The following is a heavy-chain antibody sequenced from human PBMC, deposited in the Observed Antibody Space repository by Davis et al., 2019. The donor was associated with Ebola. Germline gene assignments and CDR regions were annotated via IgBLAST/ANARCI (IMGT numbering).Heavy chain of an antibody. CDR1: GGSISSGTYL. Sequence: MPSETLSLTCAVSGGSISSGTYLWGWIRQPPGKDLQWVGSMFYSGSSYYNPSLKNRVTISIDTSKNQFSLKLSSVTAADTAIYYCARHSDRDNGPYGLHIWGQGTMVTVSS. J-gene: IGHJ3*02. CDR3: ARHSDRDNGPYGLHI. D-gene: IGHD3-16*02. V-gene: IGHV4-39*01. CDR2: MFYSGSS.